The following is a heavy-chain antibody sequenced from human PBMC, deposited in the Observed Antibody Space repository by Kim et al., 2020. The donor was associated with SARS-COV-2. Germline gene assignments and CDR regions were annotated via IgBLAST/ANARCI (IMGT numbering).Heavy chain of an antibody. Sequence: SETLSLTCTVSGGSISSGGYYWSWIRQHPGKGLEWIGYIYYSGSTYYNPSLKSRVTISVDTSKNQFSLKLSSVTAADTAVYYCARDAKEGGYDSSGYYYPDYYYYGMDVWGQGTTVTVSS. V-gene: IGHV4-31*03. CDR2: IYYSGST. D-gene: IGHD3-22*01. J-gene: IGHJ6*02. CDR3: ARDAKEGGYDSSGYYYPDYYYYGMDV. CDR1: GGSISSGGYY.